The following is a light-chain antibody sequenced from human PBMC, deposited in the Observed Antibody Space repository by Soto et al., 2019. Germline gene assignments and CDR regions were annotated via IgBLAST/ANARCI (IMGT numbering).Light chain of an antibody. CDR1: QSVSTN. V-gene: IGKV3D-15*01. CDR2: GTS. J-gene: IGKJ1*01. Sequence: EIVMMQSPATLSVSPGERATLSCRASQSVSTNLAWYQQKPGQSPRLLIYGTSTRATCVPARFSCVGSGSKFTLAVSDLQAEDFAVYYCHQYNFWPTFGQRTKV. CDR3: HQYNFWPT.